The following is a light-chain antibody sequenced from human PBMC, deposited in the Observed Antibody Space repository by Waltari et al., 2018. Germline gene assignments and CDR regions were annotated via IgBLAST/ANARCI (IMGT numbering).Light chain of an antibody. CDR1: SSDVGGYNY. CDR2: EVS. CDR3: SSYAGNNVV. J-gene: IGLJ2*01. V-gene: IGLV2-8*01. Sequence: QSALTQPPSASGSPGQSVTISCTGTSSDVGGYNYVSWYQQHPGQAPKFLIYEVSKRPSGVPGRFSGSKSCNTASLTVSGLQADDEADYYCSSYAGNNVVFGGGTKLTVL.